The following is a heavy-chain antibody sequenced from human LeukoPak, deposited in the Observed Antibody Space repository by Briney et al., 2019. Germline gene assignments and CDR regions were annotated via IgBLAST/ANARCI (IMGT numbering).Heavy chain of an antibody. D-gene: IGHD5-12*01. CDR2: IYYSGST. V-gene: IGHV4-59*01. CDR3: ARGRRVLYSGHDYFDY. CDR1: GGSINTYY. Sequence: PSETLSLTCTVSGGSINTYYWSWIRQPPGKGLEWIGYIYYSGSTNYNPSLKSRVTISVDTSKNQFSLKLSSVTAADTAVYYCARGRRVLYSGHDYFDYWGQGTLVTVSS. J-gene: IGHJ4*02.